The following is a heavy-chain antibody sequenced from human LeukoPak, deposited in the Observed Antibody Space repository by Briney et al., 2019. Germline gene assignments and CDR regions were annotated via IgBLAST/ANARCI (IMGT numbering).Heavy chain of an antibody. Sequence: GGSLRLSCAASGFTFSSYGMHWVRQAPGKGLEWVAVISYDGSNKYYADSVKGRFTISRDNSKNTLYLQMNSLRAEDTAVYYCARVYTAMVTFNWFDPWGQGTLVTVSS. CDR3: ARVYTAMVTFNWFDP. J-gene: IGHJ5*02. V-gene: IGHV3-30*03. CDR2: ISYDGSNK. CDR1: GFTFSSYG. D-gene: IGHD5-18*01.